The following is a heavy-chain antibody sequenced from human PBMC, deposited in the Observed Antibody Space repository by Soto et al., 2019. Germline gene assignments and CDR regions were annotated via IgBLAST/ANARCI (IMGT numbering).Heavy chain of an antibody. D-gene: IGHD2-15*01. CDR2: ISYDGSNK. V-gene: IGHV3-30*18. CDR3: AKGEEDIVVVVAANLDY. Sequence: QVQLVESGGGVVQPGRSLRLSCAASGFTFSSYGMHWVRQAPGKGLEWVAVISYDGSNKYYADSVKGRFNISRDNSKNTLYLQMNSLRAEDTSVYYCAKGEEDIVVVVAANLDYWGQGTLVTVS. J-gene: IGHJ4*02. CDR1: GFTFSSYG.